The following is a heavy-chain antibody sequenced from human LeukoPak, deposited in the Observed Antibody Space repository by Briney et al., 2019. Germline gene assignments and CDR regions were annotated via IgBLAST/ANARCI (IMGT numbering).Heavy chain of an antibody. D-gene: IGHD3-10*01. CDR3: ARGESGYYPSDDY. CDR1: GGTFSSYA. V-gene: IGHV1-69*06. Sequence: GASVKVSCKASGGTFSSYAISWVRQAPGQGLEWMGGIIPIFGTANYAQKFQGRVTITADKSTSTAYMELSSLRSEDTAVYYCARGESGYYPSDDYWGQGTLVTVSS. J-gene: IGHJ4*02. CDR2: IIPIFGTA.